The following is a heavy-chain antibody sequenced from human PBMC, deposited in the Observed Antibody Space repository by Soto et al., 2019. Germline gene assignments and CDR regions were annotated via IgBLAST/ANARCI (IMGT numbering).Heavy chain of an antibody. CDR1: GGTFSSYA. CDR2: IIPIFGTS. D-gene: IGHD6-6*01. J-gene: IGHJ6*02. CDR3: ARRGVVIAARPYYYGMDV. V-gene: IGHV1-69*01. Sequence: QVQLVQSGAEVKKPGSSVKVSCKASGGTFSSYAISWVRQAPGQGLEWMGGIIPIFGTSNYAQKFQGRVTITADESTSTAYMELSSLRSEDTAVYYCARRGVVIAARPYYYGMDVWGQGTTVTVSS.